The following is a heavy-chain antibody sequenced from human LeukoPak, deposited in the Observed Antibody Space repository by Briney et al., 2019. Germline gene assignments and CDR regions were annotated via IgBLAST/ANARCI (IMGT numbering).Heavy chain of an antibody. CDR3: ARPFIAAAGRADAFDI. D-gene: IGHD6-13*01. J-gene: IGHJ3*02. V-gene: IGHV4-30-4*08. CDR1: GGSLSSSSYY. Sequence: SETLSLTCTVSGGSLSSSSYYWGWIRQPPGKGLEWIGYIYYSGSTYYNPSLKSRVTISVDTSKNQFSLKLSSVTAADTAVYYCARPFIAAAGRADAFDIWGQGTMVTVSS. CDR2: IYYSGST.